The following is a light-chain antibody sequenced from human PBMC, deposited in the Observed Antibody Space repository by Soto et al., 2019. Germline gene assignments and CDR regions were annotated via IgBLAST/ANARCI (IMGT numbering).Light chain of an antibody. V-gene: IGKV3-20*01. J-gene: IGKJ1*01. CDR1: QSVSSSY. CDR2: GTS. Sequence: EIVLTQSPGTVSLSPGERATLSWRASQSVSSSYLAWYQQKPGQAPRLLIYGTSSRATGIPDRFSGSGSGTDFTLTITRLEPEDFAVYYCHQYGISPPRTFGQGTKVDIK. CDR3: HQYGISPPRT.